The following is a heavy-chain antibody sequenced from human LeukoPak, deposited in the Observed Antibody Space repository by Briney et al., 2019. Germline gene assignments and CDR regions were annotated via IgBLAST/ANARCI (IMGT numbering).Heavy chain of an antibody. D-gene: IGHD5-12*01. CDR2: ITSSGSDI. V-gene: IGHV3-11*01. J-gene: IGHJ4*02. Sequence: GGSLRLSCAASGFTFSDYYMSWIRQAPGRGLEWVAYITSSGSDIYYADSVKGRFTISRDNTKNALYLQMNSLRVEDTATYYCASDIVATSGDFWGQGTLVSVSS. CDR3: ASDIVATSGDF. CDR1: GFTFSDYY.